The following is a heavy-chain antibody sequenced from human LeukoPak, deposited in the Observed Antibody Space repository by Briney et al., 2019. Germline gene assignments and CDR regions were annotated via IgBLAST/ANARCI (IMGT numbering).Heavy chain of an antibody. CDR2: INTNSGNP. CDR3: ARDRGNGFDF. D-gene: IGHD1-1*01. Sequence: GASVKVSCKASGYTFTGYYMHWVRQAPGQGLEWMGWINTNSGNPTYAQAFTGRFVFSWDTSVSTAHLQIISLKTEDTAVYYCARDRGNGFDFWGQGTLVTVSS. V-gene: IGHV7-4-1*02. CDR1: GYTFTGYY. J-gene: IGHJ4*02.